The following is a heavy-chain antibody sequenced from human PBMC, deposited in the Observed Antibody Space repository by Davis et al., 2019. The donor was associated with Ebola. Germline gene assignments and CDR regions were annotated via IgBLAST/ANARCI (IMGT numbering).Heavy chain of an antibody. CDR1: GFTFSTYG. J-gene: IGHJ4*02. Sequence: PGGSLRLSCEASGFTFSTYGMHWVRQAPGKGLEWVAVISYDGSNKYFADSVKGRFTISRDNSKNTLYLQMNRLRAEDTAVYYCANLGSGSHDKDFDYWGQGTLVTVSS. V-gene: IGHV3-30*18. D-gene: IGHD3-10*01. CDR2: ISYDGSNK. CDR3: ANLGSGSHDKDFDY.